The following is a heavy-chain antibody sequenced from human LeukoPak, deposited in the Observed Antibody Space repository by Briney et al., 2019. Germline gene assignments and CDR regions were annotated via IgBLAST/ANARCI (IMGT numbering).Heavy chain of an antibody. J-gene: IGHJ4*02. CDR2: IIPIFGTA. D-gene: IGHD2-21*01. CDR1: GGTFSSYA. CDR3: ARPSYCGGDCWYYFDY. V-gene: IGHV1-69*13. Sequence: ASVKVSCKASGGTFSSYAISWVRQAPGQGLEWMGGIIPIFGTANCAQKFQGRVTITADESTSTAYMELSSLRSEDTAVYYCARPSYCGGDCWYYFDYWGQGTLVTVSS.